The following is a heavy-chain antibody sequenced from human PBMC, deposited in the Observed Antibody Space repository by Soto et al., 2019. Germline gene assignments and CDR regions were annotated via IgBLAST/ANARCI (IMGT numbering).Heavy chain of an antibody. CDR1: GGYISNGDYY. CDR3: ARSKINFNGLEV. V-gene: IGHV4-30-4*01. CDR2: IYYSGST. J-gene: IGHJ6*02. Sequence: PSETRSLTCTVSGGYISNGDYYWTWIRHPPGRGLEWIGHIYYSGSTCYNPSLESRTSISKDTSRNQVSLNLNSVTAADTALYYRARSKINFNGLEVWGQGTTVTVSS.